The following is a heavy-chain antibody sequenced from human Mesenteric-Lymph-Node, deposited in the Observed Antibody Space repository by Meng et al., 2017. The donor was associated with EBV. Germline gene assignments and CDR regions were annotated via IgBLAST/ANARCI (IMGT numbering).Heavy chain of an antibody. CDR1: GDSFSAYY. CDR2: VIHSGNT. J-gene: IGHJ4*02. Sequence: QVQLQQWGSGLLKPSETLSLPFDVYGDSFSAYYWRWIRQPPGRGLEWIGDVIHSGNTSYSPSLKSRVTISVDTSKRQFSLKLRSMTAADTAVYYCATGWGKANYWGQGTLVTVSS. D-gene: IGHD3-16*01. V-gene: IGHV4-34*12. CDR3: ATGWGKANY.